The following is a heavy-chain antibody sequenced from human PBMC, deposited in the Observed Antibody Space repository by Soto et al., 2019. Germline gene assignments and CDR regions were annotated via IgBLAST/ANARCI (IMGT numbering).Heavy chain of an antibody. Sequence: EVQLLESGGGLVQPGGSLRLSCAASGFTFSSYAMSWVRQAPGKGLEWVSVISGSGGSRYYADSVKGRFTISRDNSKNTLYLQRNGLRAEDTAVYYCSRRSSGWYFDYWGQGTLVTVSS. V-gene: IGHV3-23*01. D-gene: IGHD6-19*01. J-gene: IGHJ4*02. CDR1: GFTFSSYA. CDR2: ISGSGGSR. CDR3: SRRSSGWYFDY.